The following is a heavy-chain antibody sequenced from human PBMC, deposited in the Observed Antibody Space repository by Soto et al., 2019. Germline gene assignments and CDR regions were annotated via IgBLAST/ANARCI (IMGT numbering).Heavy chain of an antibody. V-gene: IGHV3-30*03. J-gene: IGHJ3*01. CDR2: ISYDGRNK. CDR3: VRAPVVTGVPVGSFDF. D-gene: IGHD2-21*02. Sequence: QVQLVESGGGVVQPGRSLRLSCAASGFTFSSYGMHWVRQAPGKGLEWVAVISYDGRNKYYADSVEGRFTISRDNSKNTVYVQMNSLRPEDTAVYYCVRAPVVTGVPVGSFDFWCQGTMVTVAS. CDR1: GFTFSSYG.